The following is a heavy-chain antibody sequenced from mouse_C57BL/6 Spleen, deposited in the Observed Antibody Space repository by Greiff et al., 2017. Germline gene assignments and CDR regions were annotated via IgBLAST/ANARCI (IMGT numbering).Heavy chain of an antibody. CDR3: ARSRYGSSPFDD. V-gene: IGHV1-50*01. CDR2: IDPSDSYT. CDR1: GYTFTSYW. J-gene: IGHJ2*01. Sequence: QVQLQQPGAELVKPGASVKLSCKASGYTFTSYWMQWVKQRPGQGLEWIGEIDPSDSYTNYNQKFKGKATLTVDTSSSTAYMQLSSLTSEDSAVYYCARSRYGSSPFDDWGQGTTLTVSS. D-gene: IGHD1-1*01.